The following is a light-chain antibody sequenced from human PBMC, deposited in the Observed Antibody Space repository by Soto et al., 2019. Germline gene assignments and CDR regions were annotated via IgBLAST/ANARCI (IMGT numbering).Light chain of an antibody. CDR3: QQYGSSPSIT. CDR2: GAS. J-gene: IGKJ5*01. V-gene: IGKV3-20*01. CDR1: QSLSSN. Sequence: ETVITQSPATLSVSPGERATLSCRASQSLSSNLAWYQQKPGQAPRLLIYGASTRATGIPDRFSGSGSGTDFTLTISRLEPEDFAVYYCQQYGSSPSITFGQGTRLEI.